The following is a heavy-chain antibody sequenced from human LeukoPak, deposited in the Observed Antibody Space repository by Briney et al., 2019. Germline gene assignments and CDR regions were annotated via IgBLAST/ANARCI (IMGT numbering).Heavy chain of an antibody. CDR2: IKQDGSQR. Sequence: GGSLRLSCTASGFTFSDYWMTWVRQAPGKGPKGVANIKQDGSQRYYVDSVRGRFTISRDNAKNSLFLQMNGLRAEDTAVYYCARRGGSSSRRSPIDYWGQGTLVTVSS. D-gene: IGHD6-6*01. CDR1: GFTFSDYW. J-gene: IGHJ4*02. V-gene: IGHV3-7*01. CDR3: ARRGGSSSRRSPIDY.